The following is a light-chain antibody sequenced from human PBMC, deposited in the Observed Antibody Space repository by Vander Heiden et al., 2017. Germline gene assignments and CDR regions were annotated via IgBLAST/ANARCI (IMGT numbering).Light chain of an antibody. CDR3: QAWDSSTVV. CDR1: KLGDKY. CDR2: KDS. Sequence: SYELTQPPSVSVSPGQTASITCSGDKLGDKYACWYQQKPGQSLVLVIYKDSKRASGIPERFSGSNSGTTATLTISGTQAMDEDDYYCQAWDSSTVVFGGGTKLTVL. V-gene: IGLV3-1*01. J-gene: IGLJ2*01.